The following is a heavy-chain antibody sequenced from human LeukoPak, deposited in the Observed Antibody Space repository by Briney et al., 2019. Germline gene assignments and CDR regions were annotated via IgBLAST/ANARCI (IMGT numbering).Heavy chain of an antibody. J-gene: IGHJ4*02. Sequence: SGTLSLTCAVSGGSISCSNWWSWVCQPPGKGLEWIGEIYHSGSTIYNPSLKSRVTISVDKSKNQFSLKLSSVTAADTAVYYCARGIASSGYFDHFDYWGQGTLVTVPS. CDR2: IYHSGST. V-gene: IGHV4-4*02. D-gene: IGHD3-22*01. CDR3: ARGIASSGYFDHFDY. CDR1: GGSISCSNW.